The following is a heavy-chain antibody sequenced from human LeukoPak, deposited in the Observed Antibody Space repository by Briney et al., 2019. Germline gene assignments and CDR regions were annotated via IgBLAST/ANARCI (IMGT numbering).Heavy chain of an antibody. CDR2: IYHSGST. V-gene: IGHV4-4*02. D-gene: IGHD6-19*01. CDR1: GGSIGRSNW. J-gene: IGHJ5*02. CDR3: ARGGTTVAGTFWFDP. Sequence: SETLSLTCAVSGGSIGRSNWWSWVRQPPGKGLEGIGEIYHSGSTNYNSSLKSRGTISVDKSKNQFSLKLSSVTAADTAMYYCARGGTTVAGTFWFDPWGQGTLVTVSS.